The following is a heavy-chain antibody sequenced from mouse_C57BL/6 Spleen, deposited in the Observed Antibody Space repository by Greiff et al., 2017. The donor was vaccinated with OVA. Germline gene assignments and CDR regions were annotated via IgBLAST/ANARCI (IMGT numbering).Heavy chain of an antibody. V-gene: IGHV2-9-1*01. D-gene: IGHD1-1*01. J-gene: IGHJ1*03. CDR3: ARHYGSSYDWYFDV. Sequence: QVQLKQSGPGLVAPSQSLSITCTVSGFSLTSYAISWVRQPPGKGLEWLGVIWTGGGTNYNSALKSRLSISKDNSKSQVFLKMNSLQTDDTARYYCARHYGSSYDWYFDVWGTGTTVTVSS. CDR2: IWTGGGT. CDR1: GFSLTSYA.